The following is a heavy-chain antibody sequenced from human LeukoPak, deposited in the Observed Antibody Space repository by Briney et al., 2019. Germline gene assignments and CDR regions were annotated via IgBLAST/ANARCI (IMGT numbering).Heavy chain of an antibody. CDR1: GGSISRYY. CDR2: ISYSGST. CDR3: ARHSGSYYDNYDY. D-gene: IGHD1-26*01. J-gene: IGHJ4*02. Sequence: TSSETLSLTCTVSGGSISRYYWSWIRQPPGKGLEWIGYISYSGSTNYNPSLKSRVTISVDTSKNQFSLKLNSVTATDTAVYYCARHSGSYYDNYDYWGQGTLVTVSS. V-gene: IGHV4-59*08.